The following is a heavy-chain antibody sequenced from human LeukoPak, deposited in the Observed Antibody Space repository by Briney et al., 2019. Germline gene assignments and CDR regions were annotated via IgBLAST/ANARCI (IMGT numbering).Heavy chain of an antibody. CDR1: GYSFTSYW. Sequence: GESLKISCKGSGYSFTSYWIGWVRQMPGKGLEWMGIIYPGDSDTRYSPSFQGQVTISADKSTSTAYLQWSSLKASDTATYYCARHPRYGAYYYYYMDVWGKGTTVTVSS. D-gene: IGHD3-10*01. V-gene: IGHV5-51*01. CDR2: IYPGDSDT. J-gene: IGHJ6*03. CDR3: ARHPRYGAYYYYYMDV.